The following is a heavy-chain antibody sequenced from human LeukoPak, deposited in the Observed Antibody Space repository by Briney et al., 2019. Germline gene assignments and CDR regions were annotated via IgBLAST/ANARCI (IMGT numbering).Heavy chain of an antibody. Sequence: GGSLRLSCAASGFTFSSYGMHWVRQAPGKGLEWVAVISYDGSNEYYVDSVKGRFTISRDNSKNTLYLQMNSLRAEDTAVYYCAKDYGAYCSGDCYSLDYWGQGTLVTVSS. D-gene: IGHD2-21*02. CDR2: ISYDGSNE. CDR1: GFTFSSYG. J-gene: IGHJ4*02. CDR3: AKDYGAYCSGDCYSLDY. V-gene: IGHV3-30*18.